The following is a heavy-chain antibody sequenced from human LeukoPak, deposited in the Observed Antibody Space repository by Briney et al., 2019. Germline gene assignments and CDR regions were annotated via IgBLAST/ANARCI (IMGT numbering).Heavy chain of an antibody. Sequence: PSETLSLTCAVYGGSFSRYYWTWIRQPPGKGLEWIGEINHSGSANYNPSLKSRVTISVDASKSQFSLRLSSVTAADTAVYYCVRRDGSFDYWGQGTQVTVSS. D-gene: IGHD5-24*01. CDR2: INHSGSA. CDR1: GGSFSRYY. CDR3: VRRDGSFDY. J-gene: IGHJ4*02. V-gene: IGHV4-34*01.